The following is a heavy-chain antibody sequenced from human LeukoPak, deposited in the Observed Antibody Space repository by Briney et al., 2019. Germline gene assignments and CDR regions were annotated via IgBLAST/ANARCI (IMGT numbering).Heavy chain of an antibody. CDR1: GGSISSGGYY. CDR3: AGMYYDVLTGYSYFDY. CDR2: IYHSGST. J-gene: IGHJ4*02. Sequence: SETLSLTCTVSGGSISSGGYYWSWIRQPPGKGLEWIGYIYHSGSTYYNPSLKSRVTISVDRSKNQFSLKLSSVTAADTAVYYCAGMYYDVLTGYSYFDYWGQGTLVTVSS. V-gene: IGHV4-30-2*01. D-gene: IGHD3-9*01.